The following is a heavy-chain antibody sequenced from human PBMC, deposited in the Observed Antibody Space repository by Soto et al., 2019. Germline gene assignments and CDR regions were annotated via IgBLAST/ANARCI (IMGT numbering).Heavy chain of an antibody. D-gene: IGHD1-26*01. CDR3: ARGPSGDKVDY. CDR1: GASISNGYYS. Sequence: QVQLQEPGPRLVEPSHTLSLTCTVSGASISNGYYSWSWIRQSPGTGLEWIGHIHSGGTTYSNPSLKNGLTISVDMSTNQFSLKLSSLTAADTAVYYCARGPSGDKVDYWGQGTLVTVSS. J-gene: IGHJ4*02. CDR2: IHSGGTT. V-gene: IGHV4-30-4*01.